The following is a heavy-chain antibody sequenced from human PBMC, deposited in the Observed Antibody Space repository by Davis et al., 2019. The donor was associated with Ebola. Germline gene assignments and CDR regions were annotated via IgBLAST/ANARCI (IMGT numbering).Heavy chain of an antibody. CDR1: GFTFSSYG. D-gene: IGHD6-6*01. J-gene: IGHJ6*02. CDR2: IWYDGSNK. CDR3: ARDREIEYSSSRPLVGGGYYYGMDV. V-gene: IGHV3-33*01. Sequence: GESLKISCAASGFTFSSYGMHWVRQAPGKGLEWVAVIWYDGSNKYYADSVKGRFTISRDNSKNTLYLQMNSLRAEDTAVYYCARDREIEYSSSRPLVGGGYYYGMDVWGQGTTVTVSS.